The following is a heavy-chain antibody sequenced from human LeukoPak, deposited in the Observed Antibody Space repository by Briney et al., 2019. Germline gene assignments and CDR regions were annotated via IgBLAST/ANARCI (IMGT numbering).Heavy chain of an antibody. CDR3: ASYPRYISSPPFDY. J-gene: IGHJ4*02. V-gene: IGHV1-2*02. CDR2: INPNTGDT. Sequence: GASMKVSCKASGYTFTGYYMHWVRQAPGQGLEWMGWINPNTGDTDYAQKFQGRVTMPRDTTISTAYMELSRLTFDDTAVYYCASYPRYISSPPFDYWGQGTLVTVSS. D-gene: IGHD5-12*01. CDR1: GYTFTGYY.